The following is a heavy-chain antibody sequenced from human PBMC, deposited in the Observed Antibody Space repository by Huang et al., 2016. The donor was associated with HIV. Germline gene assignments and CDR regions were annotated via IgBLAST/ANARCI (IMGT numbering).Heavy chain of an antibody. Sequence: QVQLVQSGAEVKKPGSSVKVSCKASGGTFSRYAISWVRQAPGQGIEWMGGISPIFGTANYAQKFQGRVTITADESTSTAYMELRSLRSEDTAVYYCARARGYYDSSVSYYFDYWGQGTLVTVSS. J-gene: IGHJ4*02. CDR1: GGTFSRYA. CDR2: ISPIFGTA. V-gene: IGHV1-69*13. D-gene: IGHD3-22*01. CDR3: ARARGYYDSSVSYYFDY.